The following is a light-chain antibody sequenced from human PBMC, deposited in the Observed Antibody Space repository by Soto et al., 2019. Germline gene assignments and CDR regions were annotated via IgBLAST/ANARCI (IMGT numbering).Light chain of an antibody. Sequence: SPATLSVSPGERATRSCRASQSVSSKLAWYQQRPGQAPRLLIYDTSTRAAGIPARFSGSGSGTEFTLTINSLQSEDFAVYYCQQYNNWPPITFGQGTRLEIK. CDR2: DTS. CDR1: QSVSSK. CDR3: QQYNNWPPIT. J-gene: IGKJ5*01. V-gene: IGKV3-15*01.